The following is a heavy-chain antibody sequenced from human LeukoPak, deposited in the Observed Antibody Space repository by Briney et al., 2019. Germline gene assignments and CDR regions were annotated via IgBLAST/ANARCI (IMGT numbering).Heavy chain of an antibody. Sequence: LGGPVKVSCKASGYTFTDYFMHWVRQAPGQGLEWMGWINPNSGGTYYAQKFQGRVSMTRDTSISTAYMELSSLRSDDTAVYYCYYRVSSGYLTWGQGTLVAVSS. J-gene: IGHJ4*02. V-gene: IGHV1-2*03. CDR1: GYTFTDYF. CDR2: INPNSGGT. D-gene: IGHD3-22*01. CDR3: YYRVSSGYLT.